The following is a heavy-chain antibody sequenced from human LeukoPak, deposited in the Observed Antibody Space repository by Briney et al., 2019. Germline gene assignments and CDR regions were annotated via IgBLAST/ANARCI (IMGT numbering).Heavy chain of an antibody. CDR2: ISWNSGSI. CDR1: GFTFDDYA. CDR3: AKVLRITMIVVVNPFDY. D-gene: IGHD3-22*01. V-gene: IGHV3-9*01. Sequence: GGSLRLSCAASGFTFDDYAMHWVRQAPGKGLEWVSGISWNSGSIGYADSVKGRFTISRDNAKNTLYLQMNSLRAEDTAVYYCAKVLRITMIVVVNPFDYWGQGTLVTVSS. J-gene: IGHJ4*02.